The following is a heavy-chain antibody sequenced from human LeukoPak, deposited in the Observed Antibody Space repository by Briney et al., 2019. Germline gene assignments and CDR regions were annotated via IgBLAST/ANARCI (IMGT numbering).Heavy chain of an antibody. V-gene: IGHV3-30-3*01. CDR2: ISYDGSNK. D-gene: IGHD6-6*01. Sequence: GGFLRLSCAASGFIFNNYAMHWVRQAPGKGLEWVAVISYDGSNKYYADSVKGRFTISRDNSKNTLYLQINSLRVEDTAVYYCARDYYSSTSLTGDYWGQGTLVTVSS. CDR3: ARDYYSSTSLTGDY. CDR1: GFIFNNYA. J-gene: IGHJ4*02.